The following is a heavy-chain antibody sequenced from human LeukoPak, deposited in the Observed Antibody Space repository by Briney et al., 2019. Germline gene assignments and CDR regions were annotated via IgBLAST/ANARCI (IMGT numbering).Heavy chain of an antibody. V-gene: IGHV3-7*05. D-gene: IGHD3-16*02. CDR1: GFTFRSYW. J-gene: IGHJ6*02. CDR2: IKEDGSEK. CDR3: ARGGYSYTWPPSYYYGMDV. Sequence: GGSLRLSCAASGFTFRSYWMSWVRQAPGKGLEWMANIKEDGSEKYYVDSVKGRFTISRDNAKKSLYLQMNSLRVDDTAVYYCARGGYSYTWPPSYYYGMDVWGQGTTVTASS.